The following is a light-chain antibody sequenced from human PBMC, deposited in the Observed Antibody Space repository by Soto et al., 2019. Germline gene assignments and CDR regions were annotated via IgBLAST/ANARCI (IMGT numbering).Light chain of an antibody. Sequence: QSVLTQPPSVSGAPGQKVTISCTRSSSNIGAAYDVHWYQHLPGTAPKLLIYGNNNRPSGVPDRFSGSKSGTSAFLAITGLQAEDEADYYCQSYDSSLSGWVFGGGTQLTVL. CDR3: QSYDSSLSGWV. CDR1: SSNIGAAYD. J-gene: IGLJ3*02. V-gene: IGLV1-40*01. CDR2: GNN.